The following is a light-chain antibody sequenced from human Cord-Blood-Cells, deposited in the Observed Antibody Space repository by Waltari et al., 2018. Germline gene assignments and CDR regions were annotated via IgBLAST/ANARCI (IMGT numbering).Light chain of an antibody. Sequence: DIQMTQSPSSLSASVGDRVPITCRASQSLSSYLNWYQQKPGKAPKLLIYAASSLQSGVPSRFSGSGSGTDFTLTISSLQPEDFATYYCQQSYSTPRTFGGGTKVEIK. CDR3: QQSYSTPRT. V-gene: IGKV1-39*01. J-gene: IGKJ4*01. CDR1: QSLSSY. CDR2: AAS.